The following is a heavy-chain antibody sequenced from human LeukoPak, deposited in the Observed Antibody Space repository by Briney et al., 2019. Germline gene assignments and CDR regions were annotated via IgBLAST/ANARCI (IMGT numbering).Heavy chain of an antibody. CDR1: GFTFSSYE. Sequence: GGSLRLSCAASGFTFSSYEMNWVRQAPGKGLEWVSYISSSGSTIYYADSVKGRFTISRDNAKNSLYLQMNSLRAEDTAVYYCARGLGTVTYYYYYMDVWGKGTTVTVSS. D-gene: IGHD4-11*01. CDR2: ISSSGSTI. CDR3: ARGLGTVTYYYYYMDV. V-gene: IGHV3-48*03. J-gene: IGHJ6*03.